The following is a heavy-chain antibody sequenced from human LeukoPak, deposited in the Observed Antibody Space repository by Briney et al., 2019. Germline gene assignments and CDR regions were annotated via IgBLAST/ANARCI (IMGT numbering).Heavy chain of an antibody. D-gene: IGHD6-13*01. Sequence: SETLSLTCTVSGYSISSGYYWGWIRQPPGKGLEWIGEINHSGSTNYNPSLKSRVTISVDTSKNQFSLKLSSVTAADTAVYYCARTGNSSSPFWGQGTLVTVSS. CDR1: GYSISSGYY. J-gene: IGHJ4*02. CDR3: ARTGNSSSPF. V-gene: IGHV4-38-2*02. CDR2: INHSGST.